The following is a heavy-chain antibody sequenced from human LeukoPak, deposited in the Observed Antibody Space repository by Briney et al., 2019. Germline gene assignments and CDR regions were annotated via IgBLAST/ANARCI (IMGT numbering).Heavy chain of an antibody. Sequence: GGSLRLSCAASGFTFSSYSMNWVRQAPGKGLKWVSSISSSSSYIYYADSVKGRFTISRDNAKNSLYLQMNSLRAEDTAVYYCARHEAVAGIFDYWGQGTLVTVSS. V-gene: IGHV3-21*01. CDR3: ARHEAVAGIFDY. J-gene: IGHJ4*02. CDR1: GFTFSSYS. D-gene: IGHD6-19*01. CDR2: ISSSSSYI.